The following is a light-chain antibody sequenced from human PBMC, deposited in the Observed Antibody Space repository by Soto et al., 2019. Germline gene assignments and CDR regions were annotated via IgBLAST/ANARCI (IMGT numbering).Light chain of an antibody. V-gene: IGKV1-5*01. CDR1: QSVSGW. Sequence: DIQMNQSPSTLSASGGDTVTVTCRARQSVSGWFAWYQQKPGEAPKLLIYDASTLPRGVPSRFSGSGSGTKFTLTIASLQPDDFATYYCQQYDTFSWTFGPGTKVEI. CDR2: DAS. J-gene: IGKJ1*01. CDR3: QQYDTFSWT.